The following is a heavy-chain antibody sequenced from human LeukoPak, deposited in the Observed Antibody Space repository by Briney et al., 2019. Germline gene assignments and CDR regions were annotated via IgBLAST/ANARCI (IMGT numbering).Heavy chain of an antibody. Sequence: SVKVSCKASGGTFSSYAISWVRQAPGQGLEWMGGIIPIFGTANYAQKFQGRVTITADESTGTAYMELSSLRSEDTAVYYCAGVSGGSSRGIGPSDYGMDVWGQGTTVTVSS. V-gene: IGHV1-69*13. CDR1: GGTFSSYA. CDR2: IIPIFGTA. J-gene: IGHJ6*02. D-gene: IGHD6-13*01. CDR3: AGVSGGSSRGIGPSDYGMDV.